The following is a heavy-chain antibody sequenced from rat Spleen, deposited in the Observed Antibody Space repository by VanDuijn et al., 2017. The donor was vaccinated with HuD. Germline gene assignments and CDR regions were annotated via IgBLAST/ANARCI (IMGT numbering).Heavy chain of an antibody. CDR3: ATRDGGYPG. V-gene: IGHV5-27*01. CDR2: ISTGGTST. D-gene: IGHD1-11*01. Sequence: EVQLVESGGGLVQPGGSLKLSCAASGRTFSDYYMAWVRQAPTKGLEWVAYISTGGTSTYYRDSVKGRFTISRDDAKSFLYLQMDSLRSEDTATYYCATRDGGYPGWGQGTLVTVSS. CDR1: GRTFSDYY. J-gene: IGHJ3*01.